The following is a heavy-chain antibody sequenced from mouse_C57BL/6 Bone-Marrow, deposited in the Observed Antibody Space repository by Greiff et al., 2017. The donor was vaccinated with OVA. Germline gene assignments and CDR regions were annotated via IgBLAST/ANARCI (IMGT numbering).Heavy chain of an antibody. CDR2: SRNKANDYTT. CDR1: GFTFSDFY. Sequence: DVKFVESGGGLVQSGRSLRLSCATSGFTFSDFYMEWVRQAPGKGLEWIAASRNKANDYTTEYSASVKGRFIVSRDTSQSILYLQMNALRAEDTAIYYCARDNWDWYFDVWGTGTTVTVSS. CDR3: ARDNWDWYFDV. V-gene: IGHV7-1*01. J-gene: IGHJ1*03. D-gene: IGHD4-1*01.